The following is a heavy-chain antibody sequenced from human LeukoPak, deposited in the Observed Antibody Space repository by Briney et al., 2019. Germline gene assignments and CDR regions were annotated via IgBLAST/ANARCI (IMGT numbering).Heavy chain of an antibody. CDR1: GYTFTGYY. CDR3: ARVRSSGWYDWFDP. J-gene: IGHJ5*02. CDR2: INPNSGGT. V-gene: IGHV1-2*04. Sequence: ASVNVSCKASGYTFTGYYMHWVRQAPGQGLEWMGWINPNSGGTNYAQKFQGWVTMTRDTSISTAYMELSSLRSEDTAVYYCARVRSSGWYDWFDPWGQGTLVTVSS. D-gene: IGHD6-19*01.